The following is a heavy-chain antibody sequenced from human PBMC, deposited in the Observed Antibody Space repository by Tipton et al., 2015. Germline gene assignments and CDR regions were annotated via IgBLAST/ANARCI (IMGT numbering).Heavy chain of an antibody. CDR3: ARGDDSSSLATGFDY. CDR2: ISYTEGS. Sequence: TLSLTCTVSGGSVTSGSYYWSWIRQPPGKGLEWIWYISYTEGSHYNPALKSPVTISVDTSKNQFSLTLNSVAAADTAVYYCARGDDSSSLATGFDYWRRGALIAVSS. CDR1: GGSVTSGSYY. D-gene: IGHD3-16*01. V-gene: IGHV4-61*01. J-gene: IGHJ4*01.